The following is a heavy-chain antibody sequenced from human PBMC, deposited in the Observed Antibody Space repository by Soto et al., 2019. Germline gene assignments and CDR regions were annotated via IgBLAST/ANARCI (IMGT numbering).Heavy chain of an antibody. D-gene: IGHD3-3*01. CDR1: GFTFSSYS. CDR3: ARDNRFLEWLLTNYFDY. Sequence: PGGSLRLSCAASGFTFSSYSMNWVRQAPGKGLEWVYSISSSISYIYYADSVKGRFTISRDNAKNSLYLQMNSLRAEDTAVYYCARDNRFLEWLLTNYFDYWGQGTLVTVSS. V-gene: IGHV3-21*01. J-gene: IGHJ4*02. CDR2: ISSSISYI.